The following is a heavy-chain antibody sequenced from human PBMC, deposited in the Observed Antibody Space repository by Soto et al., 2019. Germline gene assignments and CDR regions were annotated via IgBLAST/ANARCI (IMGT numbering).Heavy chain of an antibody. D-gene: IGHD2-2*01. Sequence: QVPLVQSGAEVKKPGASVKVSCKASGYTFTSYDINWVRQATGQGLEWMGWMNPNSGNTGYAQKFQGRVTMTRNTSISTAYMELSSLRSEDTAVYYCARARDIVVVPAAIYYYYYMDVWGKGTTVTVSS. CDR3: ARARDIVVVPAAIYYYYYMDV. J-gene: IGHJ6*03. CDR2: MNPNSGNT. CDR1: GYTFTSYD. V-gene: IGHV1-8*01.